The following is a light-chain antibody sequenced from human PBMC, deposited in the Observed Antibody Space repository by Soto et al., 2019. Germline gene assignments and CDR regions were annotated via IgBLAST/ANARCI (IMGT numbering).Light chain of an antibody. CDR2: RNN. V-gene: IGLV1-47*01. CDR1: SSNIGSNY. CDR3: ATWYDSLNGFDV. J-gene: IGLJ1*01. Sequence: QSVLSQPASACGTPGQGVSISCSGSSSNIGSNYVYCHQQLARTAPKHLIYRNNQRPSGVPDRFSGSKSRNSASLGISGLRSDDDADYFCATWYDSLNGFDVVGTWTTFT.